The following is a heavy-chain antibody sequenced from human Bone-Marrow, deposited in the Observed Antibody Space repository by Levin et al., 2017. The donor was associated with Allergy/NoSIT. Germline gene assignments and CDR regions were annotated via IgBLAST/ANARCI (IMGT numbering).Heavy chain of an antibody. Sequence: SETLSLTCAVYGGSFSGYYWSWIRQPPGKGLEWIGEINHSGSTNYNPSLKSRVTISVDTSKNQFSLKLSSVTAADTAVYYCARGRYGSGLNWFDPWGQGTLVTVSS. CDR2: INHSGST. CDR3: ARGRYGSGLNWFDP. J-gene: IGHJ5*02. V-gene: IGHV4-34*01. CDR1: GGSFSGYY. D-gene: IGHD3-10*01.